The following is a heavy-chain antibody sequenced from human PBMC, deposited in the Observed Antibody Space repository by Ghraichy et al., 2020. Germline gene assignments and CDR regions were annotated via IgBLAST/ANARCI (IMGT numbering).Heavy chain of an antibody. CDR1: GYTFTSYY. V-gene: IGHV1-46*01. CDR2: INPSGGST. Sequence: ASVKVSCKASGYTFTSYYIYWVRQAPGQGLEWMGIINPSGGSTSYAQKFQGRVTMTRDTSTSTVYMELSSLRSEDTAVYYCARGSPYYYDSSGYYYPDYWGQGTLVTVSS. D-gene: IGHD3-22*01. J-gene: IGHJ4*02. CDR3: ARGSPYYYDSSGYYYPDY.